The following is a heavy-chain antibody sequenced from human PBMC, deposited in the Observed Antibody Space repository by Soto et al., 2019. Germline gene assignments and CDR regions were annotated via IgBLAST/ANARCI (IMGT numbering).Heavy chain of an antibody. V-gene: IGHV4-39*01. Sequence: PSETLSLTCPFSVGSINSSNYYWGWIRQPPGKGLEWIGSISYSGSTYYSPSLRSRVTIFVDTSKNQFSLTLSSVTAADTAVYYCARLMAPHPDYGLDVWGQATTVTVSS. CDR1: VGSINSSNYY. CDR3: ARLMAPHPDYGLDV. D-gene: IGHD3-10*01. J-gene: IGHJ6*02. CDR2: ISYSGST.